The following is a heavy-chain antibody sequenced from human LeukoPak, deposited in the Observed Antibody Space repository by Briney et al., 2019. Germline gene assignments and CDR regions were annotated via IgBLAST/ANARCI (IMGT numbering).Heavy chain of an antibody. CDR2: ISYDGTNK. CDR3: ARGFVLGAAKNYFDY. Sequence: PGRSLRLSCAASGFTFTNYALHWVRQAPGKGLEWVAVISYDGTNKYYADSVKGRFTISRDNSKNTLSLQMNSLRAEDTALYYCARGFVLGAAKNYFDYWGQEALVTVSS. CDR1: GFTFTNYA. V-gene: IGHV3-30-3*01. J-gene: IGHJ4*02. D-gene: IGHD2-21*02.